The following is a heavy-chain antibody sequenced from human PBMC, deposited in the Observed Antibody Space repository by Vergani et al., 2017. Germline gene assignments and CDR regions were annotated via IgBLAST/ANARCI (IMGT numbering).Heavy chain of an antibody. Sequence: QLQLQESGPGLVKPSETLSLTCSVSGGSIRSSNYYWGWIRQPPGKGLEWIGTLYYSGSTYYNPSLKSRVTISVDTSKNQFSLKLSSVTAADTAVYYCARSRIYYGAGSPDYWGQGSLVTVSS. CDR3: ARSRIYYGAGSPDY. CDR1: GGSIRSSNYY. V-gene: IGHV4-39*01. CDR2: LYYSGST. J-gene: IGHJ4*02. D-gene: IGHD3-10*01.